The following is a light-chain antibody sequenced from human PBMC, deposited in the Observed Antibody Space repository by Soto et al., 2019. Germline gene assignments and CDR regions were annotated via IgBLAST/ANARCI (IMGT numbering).Light chain of an antibody. V-gene: IGKV3-20*01. Sequence: IVLTQSPGTLSLSPGERATLSCRASQSVTSNYVAWYQQRPGQVPRLLIFDVSIRADGIPDRFSGSGSGRDFTLTISRVEPDDFAVYCCQQYQTSPRAFGQGTKVEIK. CDR1: QSVTSNY. CDR2: DVS. J-gene: IGKJ1*01. CDR3: QQYQTSPRA.